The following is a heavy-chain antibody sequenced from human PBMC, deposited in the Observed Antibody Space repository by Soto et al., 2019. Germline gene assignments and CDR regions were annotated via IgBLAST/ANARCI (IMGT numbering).Heavy chain of an antibody. CDR1: GVTFSSYA. CDR2: ISGSGGST. Sequence: EVQLLESGGTLVQPGGSLRLSCAASGVTFSSYAMSWVRQAPGKGLEWVSAISGSGGSTYYADSVKGRFTVSRDNSKNTRYLQRNSLRAEDTAVFYCAKYAYNWNYYPPDAFDIWGQGTMVTVS. CDR3: AKYAYNWNYYPPDAFDI. J-gene: IGHJ3*02. D-gene: IGHD1-7*01. V-gene: IGHV3-23*01.